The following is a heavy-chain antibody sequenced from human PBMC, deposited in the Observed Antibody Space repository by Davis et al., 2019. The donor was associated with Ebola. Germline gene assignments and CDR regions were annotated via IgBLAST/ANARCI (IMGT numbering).Heavy chain of an antibody. D-gene: IGHD2-21*01. CDR1: GYTFTSYA. Sequence: ASVKVSCKASGYTFTSYAMHWVRQAPGQGLERVGRINPNSADTNYAQKFQGRVTMTRDTSISTAYMELSRLTSDDTAVYFCARGGLSMMVVPRDYYYGMDVWGQGTTVTVSS. J-gene: IGHJ6*02. V-gene: IGHV1-2*06. CDR3: ARGGLSMMVVPRDYYYGMDV. CDR2: INPNSADT.